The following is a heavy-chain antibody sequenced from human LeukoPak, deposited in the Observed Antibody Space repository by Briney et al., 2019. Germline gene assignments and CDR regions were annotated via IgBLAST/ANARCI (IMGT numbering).Heavy chain of an antibody. J-gene: IGHJ6*02. CDR2: IIPIFGTA. V-gene: IGHV1-69*13. D-gene: IGHD3-3*01. CDR3: ARDERVRFLEWLSITPYYYGMDV. Sequence: SVTVSFKASGGTFSSYAFSWVRQAPGQGLEWMGGIIPIFGTANYAQKFQGRVTITADESTSTAYMELSSLRSEDTAVYYCARDERVRFLEWLSITPYYYGMDVWGQGTTVTVSS. CDR1: GGTFSSYA.